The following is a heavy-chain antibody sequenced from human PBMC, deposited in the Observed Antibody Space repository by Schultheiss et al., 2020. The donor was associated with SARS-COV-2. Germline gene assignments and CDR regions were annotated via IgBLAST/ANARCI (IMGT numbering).Heavy chain of an antibody. D-gene: IGHD3-10*01. Sequence: ASVKVSCKASGYTFTSYGISWVRQAPGQGLEWMGIINPSGGSTSYAQKFQGRVTITADESTSTAYMELSSLRSEDTAVYYCARALWFGEVFDYWGQGTLVTVSS. J-gene: IGHJ4*02. V-gene: IGHV1-46*01. CDR1: GYTFTSYG. CDR3: ARALWFGEVFDY. CDR2: INPSGGST.